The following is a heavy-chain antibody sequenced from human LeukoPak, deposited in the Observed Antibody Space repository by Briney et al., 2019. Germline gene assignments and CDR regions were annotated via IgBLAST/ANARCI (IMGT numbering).Heavy chain of an antibody. CDR2: INPNSGGT. J-gene: IGHJ4*02. Sequence: ASVKVACKASGNTFTGYYMHWVRQAPGQELEWMGWINPNSGGTNYAQKFQGRVTMTRDTSISTAYMELSRLRSDDTAVYYCARKIAVAGTKPLGYWGQGTLVTVSS. V-gene: IGHV1-2*02. CDR1: GNTFTGYY. D-gene: IGHD6-19*01. CDR3: ARKIAVAGTKPLGY.